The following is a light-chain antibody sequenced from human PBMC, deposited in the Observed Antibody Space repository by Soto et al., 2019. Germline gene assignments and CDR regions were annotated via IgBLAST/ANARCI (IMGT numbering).Light chain of an antibody. J-gene: IGKJ1*01. CDR1: QSISTW. Sequence: DIQMTQSPSTLSASVGDRVTITCRASQSISTWLAWYQHKAGKAPLLLIYKASSLESGAPSRFSGSGSGTDFALTISTLQPEDFASYYCLHDNSRSWTFGQKNKVE. V-gene: IGKV1-5*03. CDR2: KAS. CDR3: LHDNSRSWT.